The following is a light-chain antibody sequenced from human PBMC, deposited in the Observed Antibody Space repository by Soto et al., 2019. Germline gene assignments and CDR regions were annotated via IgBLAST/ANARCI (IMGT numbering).Light chain of an antibody. J-gene: IGLJ1*01. CDR2: GNN. CDR3: QSYDSRLTAYV. Sequence: QSVLTQPPAVSGATGQTVTISCTGSSSSIGAGYDVHWYHQLPGAAPKLLVSGNNNRPSGVPDRFSASKSGTSASLAITGLQTEDEAQYYCQSYDSRLTAYVFGSGTKVTVL. V-gene: IGLV1-40*01. CDR1: SSSIGAGYD.